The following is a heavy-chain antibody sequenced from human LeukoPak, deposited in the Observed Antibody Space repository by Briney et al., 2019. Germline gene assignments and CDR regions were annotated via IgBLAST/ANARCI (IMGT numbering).Heavy chain of an antibody. CDR1: GGSISSGGYY. CDR3: ARGRACSGGSCYRVRFDP. Sequence: SQTLSLTCTVSGGSISSGGYYWSWIRQPPGKGLEWIGYIYHSGSTYYNPSLKSRVTISVDRSKNQFSLKLSSVTAADTAVYYCARGRACSGGSCYRVRFDPWGQGTLVTVSS. D-gene: IGHD2-15*01. V-gene: IGHV4-30-2*01. J-gene: IGHJ5*02. CDR2: IYHSGST.